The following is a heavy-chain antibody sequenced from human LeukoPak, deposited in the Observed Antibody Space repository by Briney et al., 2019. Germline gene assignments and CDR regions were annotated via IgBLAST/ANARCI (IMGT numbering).Heavy chain of an antibody. Sequence: PGGSLRLSCAASGFTFSTYGMNWVRQTPGKGLEWVSSISSSGSYIYYADSVKGRFTISRDNAKNSLYLQMNSLRAEDTAVYYCVRGEIGYCSSTSCYIFDYWGQGTLVTVSS. D-gene: IGHD2-2*02. CDR3: VRGEIGYCSSTSCYIFDY. J-gene: IGHJ4*02. CDR1: GFTFSTYG. CDR2: ISSSGSYI. V-gene: IGHV3-21*01.